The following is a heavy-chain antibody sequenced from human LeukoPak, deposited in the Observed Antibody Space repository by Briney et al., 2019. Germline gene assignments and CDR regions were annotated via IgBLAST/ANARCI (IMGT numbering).Heavy chain of an antibody. J-gene: IGHJ4*02. D-gene: IGHD1-26*01. CDR1: GFTFSSYA. CDR2: ISGSGGST. Sequence: GGSLRLSCAASGFTFSSYAMSWVRQAPGKGLEWVSAISGSGGSTYYADSAKGRFTLSRDNAKNTLYLQMNSLRAEDTAVCYCARDRYSGSYSDYWGQGTLVTVSS. V-gene: IGHV3-23*01. CDR3: ARDRYSGSYSDY.